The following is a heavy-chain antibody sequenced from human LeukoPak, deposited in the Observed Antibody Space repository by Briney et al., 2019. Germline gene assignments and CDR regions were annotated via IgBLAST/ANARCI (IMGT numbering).Heavy chain of an antibody. CDR1: GGTFSSYT. D-gene: IGHD4-17*01. J-gene: IGHJ5*02. CDR3: ARGTRDYYSRGLNWFDP. CDR2: IIPILGIA. Sequence: SVKVSCKASGGTFSSYTISWVRQAPGQGLEWMGRIIPILGIANYAQKFQGRVTITADKSTSTAYMELSSLRSEDTAVYYCARGTRDYYSRGLNWFDPWGQGTLVTPSS. V-gene: IGHV1-69*02.